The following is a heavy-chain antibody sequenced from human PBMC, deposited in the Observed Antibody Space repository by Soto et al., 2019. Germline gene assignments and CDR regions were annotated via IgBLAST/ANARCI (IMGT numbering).Heavy chain of an antibody. Sequence: GGSLRLSCAASGFTFSSYGMHWVRQAPGKGLEWVAVIWYDGSNKYYADSVKGRFTISRDNSKNTLYLQMNSLRAEDTAVYYCARGRTEYYYYGMDVWGQGTTVTVSS. CDR1: GFTFSSYG. V-gene: IGHV3-33*01. CDR2: IWYDGSNK. J-gene: IGHJ6*02. CDR3: ARGRTEYYYYGMDV.